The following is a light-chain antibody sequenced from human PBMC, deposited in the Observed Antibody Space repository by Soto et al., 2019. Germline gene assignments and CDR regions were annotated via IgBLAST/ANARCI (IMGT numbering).Light chain of an antibody. Sequence: EIVLTQSPGTLSLSPVERATLSCRASQSVSNNYLAWYQQKPGQAPRLLIYGASNRATGIPDRFSGNGSGTDFTLTISNLEPEDFAVYYCQQRSDWPPITFGQGTRLEIK. V-gene: IGKV3D-20*02. CDR2: GAS. J-gene: IGKJ5*01. CDR1: QSVSNNY. CDR3: QQRSDWPPIT.